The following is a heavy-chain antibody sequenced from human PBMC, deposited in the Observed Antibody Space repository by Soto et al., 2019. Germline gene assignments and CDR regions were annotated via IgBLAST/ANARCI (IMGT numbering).Heavy chain of an antibody. CDR3: ARIRLGVVITSYYFDY. V-gene: IGHV2-70*11. Sequence: SGPTLVNPTQTLTLTCTFSGFSLSTSGMCVSWIRQPPGKALEWLARIDWDDDKYYSTSLKTRLTISKDTSKNQVVLTMTNMDPVDTATYYCARIRLGVVITSYYFDYWGQGTLVTVSS. J-gene: IGHJ4*02. CDR1: GFSLSTSGMC. D-gene: IGHD3-3*01. CDR2: IDWDDDK.